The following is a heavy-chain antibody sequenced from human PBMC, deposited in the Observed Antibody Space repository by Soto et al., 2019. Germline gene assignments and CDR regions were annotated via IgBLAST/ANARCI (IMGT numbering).Heavy chain of an antibody. CDR3: ARGRGAFDI. V-gene: IGHV1-8*01. Sequence: SVRVSCRRAGYTFRTQEINWVRQATGQGLEWMGWMNPNSGNTGYAQKFQGRVTMTRNTSISTAYMELSSLRSEDTAVYYCARGRGAFDIWGQGTMVTVSS. CDR1: GYTFRTQE. CDR2: MNPNSGNT. J-gene: IGHJ3*02.